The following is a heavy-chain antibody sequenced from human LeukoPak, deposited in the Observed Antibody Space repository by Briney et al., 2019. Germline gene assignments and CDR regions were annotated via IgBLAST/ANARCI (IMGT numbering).Heavy chain of an antibody. Sequence: SETLSLTCTVSGGSISSSSYYWGWIRQPPGKGLEWIGSIYYSGSTYYNPSLKSRVTISVDTSKNQFSLKLSSVTAADTAVYYCASTYYYDSGPYFDYWGQGTLVTVSS. CDR3: ASTYYYDSGPYFDY. V-gene: IGHV4-39*01. J-gene: IGHJ4*02. D-gene: IGHD3-22*01. CDR2: IYYSGST. CDR1: GGSISSSSYY.